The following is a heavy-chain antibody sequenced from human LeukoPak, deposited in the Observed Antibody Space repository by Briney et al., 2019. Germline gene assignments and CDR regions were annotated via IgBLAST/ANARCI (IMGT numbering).Heavy chain of an antibody. D-gene: IGHD3-10*01. CDR3: ARGVVWFGELHYYYYYMDV. V-gene: IGHV1-8*01. Sequence: ASVKVSCKASGYTFTSYDINWVRQATGQGREWMGWMNPNSGNTGYAQKFQGRVTMTRNTSISTAYMELSSLRSEDTAVYYCARGVVWFGELHYYYYYMDVWGKGTTVTVSS. CDR2: MNPNSGNT. CDR1: GYTFTSYD. J-gene: IGHJ6*03.